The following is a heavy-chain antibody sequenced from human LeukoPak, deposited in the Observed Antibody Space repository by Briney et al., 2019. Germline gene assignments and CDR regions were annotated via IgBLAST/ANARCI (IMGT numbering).Heavy chain of an antibody. V-gene: IGHV4-59*01. CDR2: IYYNGNT. CDR1: DGSINSYY. D-gene: IGHD3-16*01. Sequence: PSETLSLTCSVSDGSINSYYWNWIRRPPGKGLEWIGYIYYNGNTNYSPSLKSRVTMSVDTSKNLFSLKVSSVPAADTAVYYCAREGLIRNWFDPWGQGTLVTVSS. J-gene: IGHJ5*02. CDR3: AREGLIRNWFDP.